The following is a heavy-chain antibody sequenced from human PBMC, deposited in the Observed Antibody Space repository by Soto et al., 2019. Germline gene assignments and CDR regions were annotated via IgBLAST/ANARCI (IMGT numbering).Heavy chain of an antibody. D-gene: IGHD3-3*01. CDR1: GYTFTSYG. CDR2: ISAYNGNT. CDR3: ARAEVGGIFGVVIKLDY. J-gene: IGHJ4*02. Sequence: QVPLVQSGAEVKKPGASVKVSCKASGYTFTSYGISWVRQAPGQGLEWMGWISAYNGNTNYAQKLQGRVTMTTDTSTSTAYMELRSLRSDDTAVYYCARAEVGGIFGVVIKLDYWGQGTLVTVSS. V-gene: IGHV1-18*01.